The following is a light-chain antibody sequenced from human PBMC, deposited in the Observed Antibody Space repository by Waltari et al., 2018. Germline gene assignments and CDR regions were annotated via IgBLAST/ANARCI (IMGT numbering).Light chain of an antibody. Sequence: DIQMTQSPSSLSASVGDTVTITCRASQGISSYLNWFQQKPGKAPKLLIYAASSLESGVPSRFSGSGSGTEFTLTNSSLQPEDFAAYYCLQHNSYPHSFGQGTKVEIK. J-gene: IGKJ2*03. CDR1: QGISSY. V-gene: IGKV1-17*01. CDR2: AAS. CDR3: LQHNSYPHS.